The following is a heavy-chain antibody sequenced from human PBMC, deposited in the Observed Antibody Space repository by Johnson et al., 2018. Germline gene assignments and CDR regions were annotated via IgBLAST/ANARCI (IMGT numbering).Heavy chain of an antibody. CDR2: ISSSSSYI. J-gene: IGHJ3*02. Sequence: VQLLESGGGLVKPGGSLRLSCAASGFTFSSYSMNWVRQAPGKGLEWVSSISSSSSYIYYADSVKGRFTISRDNAKNSLYLQMNSLRAEDTAVYYCARGSSSWEKDAFDIWGQGTMVTVSS. CDR1: GFTFSSYS. D-gene: IGHD6-13*01. CDR3: ARGSSSWEKDAFDI. V-gene: IGHV3-21*01.